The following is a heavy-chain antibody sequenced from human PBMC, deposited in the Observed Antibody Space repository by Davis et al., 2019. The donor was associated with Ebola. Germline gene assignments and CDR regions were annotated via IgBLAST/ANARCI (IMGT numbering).Heavy chain of an antibody. V-gene: IGHV1-69*13. Sequence: SVTVSCKASGGTFSSYAISWVRQAPGQGLEWMGGIIPIFGTANYAQKFQGRVTITADESTSTDYMELSSLGSEDTAVYYCARVILRFGPYYFDYWGQGTLVTVSS. J-gene: IGHJ4*02. CDR1: GGTFSSYA. CDR3: ARVILRFGPYYFDY. CDR2: IIPIFGTA. D-gene: IGHD3-10*01.